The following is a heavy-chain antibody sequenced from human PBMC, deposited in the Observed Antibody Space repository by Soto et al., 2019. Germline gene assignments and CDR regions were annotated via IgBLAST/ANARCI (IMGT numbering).Heavy chain of an antibody. CDR3: ARDGGGLELSLDY. J-gene: IGHJ4*02. V-gene: IGHV3-33*01. D-gene: IGHD1-7*01. Sequence: QVQLVESGGGVVQPGRSLRLSCAASGFTFSSYGMHWVRQAPGKGLEWVAVIWYDGSNKYYADSVKGRFTISRDNSKNTLYLQMNSLRAEDTAVYYCARDGGGLELSLDYWGQGTLVTVSS. CDR1: GFTFSSYG. CDR2: IWYDGSNK.